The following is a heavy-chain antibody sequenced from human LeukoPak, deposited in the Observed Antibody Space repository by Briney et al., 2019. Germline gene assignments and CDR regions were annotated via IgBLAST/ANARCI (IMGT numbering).Heavy chain of an antibody. J-gene: IGHJ6*03. CDR1: GGTFSSNA. CDR3: AREYDVDYMDV. V-gene: IGHV1-69*06. D-gene: IGHD1-1*01. CDR2: IIPIYGTT. Sequence: ASVKVSCKASGGTFSSNALSWVRQAPGQGLEWMGGIIPIYGTTSYAQKFQGRVTITADKSTSTAYMELSSLRSDDTAVYYCAREYDVDYMDVWGKGTTVTVSS.